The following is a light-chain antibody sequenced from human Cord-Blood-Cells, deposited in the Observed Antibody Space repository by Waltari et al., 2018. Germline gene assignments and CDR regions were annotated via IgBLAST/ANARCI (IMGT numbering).Light chain of an antibody. CDR1: QSVSSY. V-gene: IGKV3-11*01. Sequence: EIVLTQSQATLTWAPGERATVSGRASQSVSSYLAWYQQKPGQAPRLLIYDASNRATGIPARFSGSGSGTDFTLTISSLEPEDFAVYYCQQRSNWPLTFGGGTKVEIK. CDR3: QQRSNWPLT. CDR2: DAS. J-gene: IGKJ4*01.